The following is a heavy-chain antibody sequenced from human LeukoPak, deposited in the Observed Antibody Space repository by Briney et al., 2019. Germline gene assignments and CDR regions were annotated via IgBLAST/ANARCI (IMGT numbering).Heavy chain of an antibody. D-gene: IGHD3-22*01. V-gene: IGHV1-18*01. CDR2: ISAYNGNT. CDR1: GYTFTRYG. CDR3: ARDRAPYDSSGYMNDY. Sequence: ASVKVSCKASGYTFTRYGISWVRQAPGQGLEWMGWISAYNGNTNYAQKLQGRVTMTTDTSTSTDYMELRSLRSDDTAVYYCARDRAPYDSSGYMNDYWGQGTLVSVSS. J-gene: IGHJ4*02.